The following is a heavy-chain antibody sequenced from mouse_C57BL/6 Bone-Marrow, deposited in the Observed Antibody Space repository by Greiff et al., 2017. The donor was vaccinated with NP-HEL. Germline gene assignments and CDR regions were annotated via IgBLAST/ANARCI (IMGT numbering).Heavy chain of an antibody. J-gene: IGHJ2*01. CDR1: GYTFTSYW. V-gene: IGHV1-55*01. CDR2: IYPGSGST. D-gene: IGHD1-2*01. CDR3: ARGGGHYYEFDY. Sequence: QVQLQQPGAELVKPGASVKMSCKASGYTFTSYWITWVKQRPGQGLEWIGDIYPGSGSTNYNEKFKSKATLTVDTSSSTAYMQLSSLTSEDPAVYYCARGGGHYYEFDYWGQGTTLTVSS.